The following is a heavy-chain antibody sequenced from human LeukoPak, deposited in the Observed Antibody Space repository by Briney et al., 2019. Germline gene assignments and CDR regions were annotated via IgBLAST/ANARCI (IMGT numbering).Heavy chain of an antibody. D-gene: IGHD3-22*01. CDR2: IYYSGST. J-gene: IGHJ6*03. Sequence: PSETLSLTCTVSGGSLSSGDYYWSWIRQPPGKGLEWIGYIYYSGSTDYNPSLKSRVTISVDTSKHQFSLKLSSVTAADTAVYYCARVMGSSGYYSSYYYYYMDVWGKGTTVTVSS. V-gene: IGHV4-30-4*01. CDR3: ARVMGSSGYYSSYYYYYMDV. CDR1: GGSLSSGDYY.